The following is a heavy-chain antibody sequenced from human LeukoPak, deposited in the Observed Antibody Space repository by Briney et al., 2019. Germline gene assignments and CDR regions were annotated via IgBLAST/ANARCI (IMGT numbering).Heavy chain of an antibody. J-gene: IGHJ4*02. CDR1: GYIFTTYD. V-gene: IGHV1-8*03. Sequence: ASVKVSCKASGYIFTTYDINWVRQATGQGLEWMAWMNPNTGDTGFAQKFQGRVTISWNTDISTAYMELNSLRSEDTAIYYCARFGGSAAKDDRLDYWGQGTLVTVSS. CDR3: ARFGGSAAKDDRLDY. CDR2: MNPNTGDT. D-gene: IGHD3-16*01.